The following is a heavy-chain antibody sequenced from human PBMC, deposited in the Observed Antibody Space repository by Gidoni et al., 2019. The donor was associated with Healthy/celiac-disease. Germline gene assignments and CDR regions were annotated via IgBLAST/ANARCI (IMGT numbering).Heavy chain of an antibody. Sequence: QGQLVEAGGGVVQPGRSLRLPCAASGCTFSSYGMHWVRQAPGKGLEWVAVRWYDGSNKYYADSVKGRFTISRDNSKNTLYLQMSSLRAEDTAVYYCARDGVPAASRIDYYYGMDVWGLGATVTVSS. V-gene: IGHV3-33*01. J-gene: IGHJ6*02. CDR1: GCTFSSYG. D-gene: IGHD2-2*01. CDR2: RWYDGSNK. CDR3: ARDGVPAASRIDYYYGMDV.